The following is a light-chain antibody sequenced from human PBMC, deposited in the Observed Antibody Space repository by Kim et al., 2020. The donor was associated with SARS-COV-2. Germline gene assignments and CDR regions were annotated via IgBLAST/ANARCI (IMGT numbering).Light chain of an antibody. CDR1: SSDVGGYNY. J-gene: IGLJ3*02. V-gene: IGLV2-8*01. CDR3: SSYAGTDNLL. Sequence: QSALTQPPSASGSPGQSVTISCTGTSSDVGGYNYVSWYQQHPGKAPKLIIYEVTKRPSGVPDRFSGSKSGNTASLTVSGLQAEGEADYYCSSYAGTDNLLFGGGTKLTVL. CDR2: EVT.